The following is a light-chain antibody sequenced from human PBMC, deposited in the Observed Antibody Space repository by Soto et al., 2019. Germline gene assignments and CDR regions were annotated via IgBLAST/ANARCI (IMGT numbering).Light chain of an antibody. CDR2: EVS. CDR1: SSDVGGVNY. CDR3: SSYAGSNNYV. J-gene: IGLJ7*01. V-gene: IGLV2-8*01. Sequence: QSALTQPPSASGSHGQSVTLSFTGTSSDVGGVNYVSWYQQHPGKAPQLMISEVSKRPSGVPDRFSGSKTGNTASLTVSGLQAEDEADYYCSSYAGSNNYVFGTGTQLTVL.